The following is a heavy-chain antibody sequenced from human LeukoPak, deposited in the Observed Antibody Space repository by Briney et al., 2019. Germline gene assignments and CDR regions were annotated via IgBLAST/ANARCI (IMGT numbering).Heavy chain of an antibody. D-gene: IGHD3-22*01. V-gene: IGHV1-8*01. Sequence: GASVKVSCKASGYTFTTSEINWVRQAAGQGLEWMGWMHPKSGNTVFAERFQGRVTMTRDISITTAYMELSSLRSEDTAVYYCARFPGHYYDARAGGFDVWGQGTMVTVSS. J-gene: IGHJ3*01. CDR1: GYTFTTSE. CDR2: MHPKSGNT. CDR3: ARFPGHYYDARAGGFDV.